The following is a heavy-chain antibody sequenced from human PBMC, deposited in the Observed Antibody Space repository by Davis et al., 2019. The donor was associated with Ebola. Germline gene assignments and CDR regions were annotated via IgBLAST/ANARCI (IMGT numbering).Heavy chain of an antibody. CDR2: IYTGGTT. CDR1: GFTFGDYA. J-gene: IGHJ4*02. CDR3: ARVGTDLFDY. D-gene: IGHD6-13*01. Sequence: GESLKISCTASGFTFGDYAMSWVRQAPGKGLEWVAVIYTGGTTYYADSVKGRFTISRDNSKNTLYLQMNSLRAEDTAVYYCARVGTDLFDYWGQGTLVTVSS. V-gene: IGHV3-66*01.